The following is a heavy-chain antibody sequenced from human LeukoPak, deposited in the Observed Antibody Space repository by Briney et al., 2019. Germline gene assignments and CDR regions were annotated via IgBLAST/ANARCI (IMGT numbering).Heavy chain of an antibody. CDR3: ARRDYTSVWFDP. V-gene: IGHV5-51*01. D-gene: IGHD4-11*01. Sequence: GESLKISCKASSYNFANYWIGWVRQIPGKGLEWMGLIYPGGSQTIYSPSFQGQVTISVDWSASTVYLQWSTLKASDTAMYYCARRDYTSVWFDPWGQGTLVTVSS. CDR2: IYPGGSQT. J-gene: IGHJ5*02. CDR1: SYNFANYW.